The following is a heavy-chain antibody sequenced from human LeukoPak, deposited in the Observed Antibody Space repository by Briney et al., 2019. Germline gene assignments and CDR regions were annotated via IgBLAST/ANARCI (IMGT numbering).Heavy chain of an antibody. J-gene: IGHJ4*02. CDR2: ISNSGST. CDR3: ARSHGLY. CDR1: TDSFSGYL. Sequence: SETLSLTCTVSTDSFSGYLWSWIRQPPGKGLEWVAYISNSGSTNYNPSLRGRVTISLDTSKSQFSLKLSSVTAADTAVYYCARSHGLYWGPGIGDSVSS. V-gene: IGHV4-59*01.